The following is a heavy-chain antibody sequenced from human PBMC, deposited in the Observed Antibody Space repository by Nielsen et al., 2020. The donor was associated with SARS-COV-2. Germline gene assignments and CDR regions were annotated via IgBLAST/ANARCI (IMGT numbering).Heavy chain of an antibody. J-gene: IGHJ4*02. Sequence: GSLRLSCKGSGYSFTSYWIGWVRQMPGKGLEWMGIIYPGDSDTRYSPSFQGQVTISADKSISTAYLQWSSLKASDTAMYYCARSPPDDSSGYFDYWGQGTLVTVSS. D-gene: IGHD3-22*01. CDR1: GYSFTSYW. CDR2: IYPGDSDT. V-gene: IGHV5-51*01. CDR3: ARSPPDDSSGYFDY.